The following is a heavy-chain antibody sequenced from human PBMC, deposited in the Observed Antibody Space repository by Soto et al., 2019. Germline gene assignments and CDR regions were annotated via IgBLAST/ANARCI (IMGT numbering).Heavy chain of an antibody. CDR1: GFTLSSYS. J-gene: IGHJ6*02. CDR3: AINNPRSSGWDV. Sequence: EVQLVESGGGLVQPGGSLRLSCAASGFTLSSYSMNWVRQAPGKGLEWVSYINSGSTTIYYADSVKGRFTISRDNAKNSLYLQMNSLRVEDTAVYYCAINNPRSSGWDVWCQGTTVTVSS. V-gene: IGHV3-48*01. CDR2: INSGSTTI.